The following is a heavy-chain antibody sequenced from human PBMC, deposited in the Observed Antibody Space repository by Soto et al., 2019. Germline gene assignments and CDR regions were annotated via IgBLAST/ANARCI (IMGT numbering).Heavy chain of an antibody. CDR1: GFTFTTYA. J-gene: IGHJ4*02. Sequence: EVQLLESGGGLVQPGGSLRLSCAASGFTFTTYAMSWVRQPPGKGLEWVSGISSSGDIPYYADSVKGRFTISRDQAKKTVYLQMNSLRAEDTALYYCAKVNSIVGDGDHDYWGQGTLVSVSS. CDR3: AKVNSIVGDGDHDY. D-gene: IGHD4-17*01. CDR2: ISSSGDIP. V-gene: IGHV3-23*01.